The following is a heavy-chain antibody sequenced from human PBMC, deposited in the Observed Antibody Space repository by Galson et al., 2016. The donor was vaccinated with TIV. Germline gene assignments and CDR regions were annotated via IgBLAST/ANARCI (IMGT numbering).Heavy chain of an antibody. J-gene: IGHJ4*02. V-gene: IGHV3-9*01. CDR1: EFTFDDYA. CDR3: AKDIGAGTYFIPYYFDY. Sequence: SLRLSCAGSEFTFDDYAMHWVRQAPGKGLEWVSGISWNGGKIDYADSVKGRFTISRANAENSLYLEMNSLKTEDTALYYCAKDIGAGTYFIPYYFDYWGQGTLVIVSS. CDR2: ISWNGGKI. D-gene: IGHD3-10*01.